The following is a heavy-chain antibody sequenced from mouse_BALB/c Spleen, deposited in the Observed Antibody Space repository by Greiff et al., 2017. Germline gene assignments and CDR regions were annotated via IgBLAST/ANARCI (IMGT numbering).Heavy chain of an antibody. CDR3: ARLDYEGYAMDY. Sequence: EVHLVESGPSLVKPSQTLSLTCSVTGDSITSGYWNWIRKFPGNKLEYMGYISYSGSTYYNPSLKSRISITRDTSKNQYYLQLNSVTTEDTATYYCARLDYEGYAMDYWGQGTSVTVSS. D-gene: IGHD2-4*01. CDR1: GDSITSGY. CDR2: ISYSGST. V-gene: IGHV3-8*02. J-gene: IGHJ4*01.